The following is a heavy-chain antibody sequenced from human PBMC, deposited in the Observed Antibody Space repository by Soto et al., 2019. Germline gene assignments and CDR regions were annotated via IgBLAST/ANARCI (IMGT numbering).Heavy chain of an antibody. CDR3: AKDYGDYGGYNWFDP. Sequence: GGSLRLSCAASGFTFSSYAMSWVRQAPGKGLEWVSAISGSGGSTYYADSVKGRFTISRDNSKNTLYLQMNSLRAEDTAVYYCAKDYGDYGGYNWFDPWGQGTMVTVYS. V-gene: IGHV3-23*01. CDR1: GFTFSSYA. CDR2: ISGSGGST. D-gene: IGHD4-17*01. J-gene: IGHJ5*02.